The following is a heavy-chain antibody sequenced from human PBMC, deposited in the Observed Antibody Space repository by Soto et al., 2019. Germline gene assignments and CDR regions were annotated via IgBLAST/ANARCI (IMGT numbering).Heavy chain of an antibody. Sequence: SVKVSCKASGGNLSSYAISWVRQTTGQGLEWMGGMIAISGTANNGQKFEGRVKITADESTSTAYMELSSLRSEDTAVYYCARYDANLYYYDRSGPHAFDIWGQGTMVTVSS. D-gene: IGHD3-22*01. J-gene: IGHJ3*02. V-gene: IGHV1-69*13. CDR3: ARYDANLYYYDRSGPHAFDI. CDR2: MIAISGTA. CDR1: GGNLSSYA.